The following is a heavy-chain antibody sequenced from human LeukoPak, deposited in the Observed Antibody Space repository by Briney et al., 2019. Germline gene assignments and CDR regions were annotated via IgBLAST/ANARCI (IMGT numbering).Heavy chain of an antibody. CDR1: GFTLSSYA. D-gene: IGHD1-26*01. V-gene: IGHV3-30*01. J-gene: IGHJ4*02. CDR2: ISYDGSNK. CDR3: ARDIGIVGARGIDY. Sequence: GGSLRLSCAASGFTLSSYAMHWVRQAPGKGLEWVAVISYDGSNKYYADSVKGRFTISRDNSKNTLYLQMNSLRAEDTAVYYCARDIGIVGARGIDYWGQGTLVTVSS.